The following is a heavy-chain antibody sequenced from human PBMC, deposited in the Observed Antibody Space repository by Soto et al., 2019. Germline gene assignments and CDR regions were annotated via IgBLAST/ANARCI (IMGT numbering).Heavy chain of an antibody. Sequence: QLLESGGDLVQPGGSLRLSCTASGFTFSTTAMSWVRQAPGKGLEWVSTINSSGAKTNYADSVRGRFTIYRDNPKNTLYLQMNTLRAEDTAVYYCAKGSFWGQGTLVTVSS. CDR3: AKGSF. J-gene: IGHJ4*02. CDR1: GFTFSTTA. V-gene: IGHV3-23*01. CDR2: INSSGAKT.